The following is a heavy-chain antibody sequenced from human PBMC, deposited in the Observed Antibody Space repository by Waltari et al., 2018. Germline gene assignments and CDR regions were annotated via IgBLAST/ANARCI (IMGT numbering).Heavy chain of an antibody. CDR3: ARDSGPW. CDR1: GVTVSNNY. Sequence: EVQLVESGGGLVQTGGSLTLSCAASGVTVSNNYMAWVRQPPGKGLEWVSIIYSGGRTYYADSVKGRFTISRDSSKNTVFLQMNSLRPEDTAVYYCARDSGPWGGQGTLVTVSS. V-gene: IGHV3-53*04. J-gene: IGHJ4*02. CDR2: IYSGGRT. D-gene: IGHD1-26*01.